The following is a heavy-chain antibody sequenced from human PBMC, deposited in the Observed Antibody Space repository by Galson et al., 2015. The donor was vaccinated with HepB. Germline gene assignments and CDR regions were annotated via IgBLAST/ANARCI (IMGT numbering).Heavy chain of an antibody. CDR3: ARVADSDYGDHAHFDS. Sequence: LILSCAASGFTFSDYYMSWIRPAPGKGLEWLSYISSSTIYTNYADSVKGRFTISRDNVKNSMYLQMNSLRAEDTAVYYCARVADSDYGDHAHFDSWGLGTLVTVSS. CDR1: GFTFSDYY. V-gene: IGHV3-11*06. J-gene: IGHJ4*02. D-gene: IGHD4-17*01. CDR2: ISSSTIYT.